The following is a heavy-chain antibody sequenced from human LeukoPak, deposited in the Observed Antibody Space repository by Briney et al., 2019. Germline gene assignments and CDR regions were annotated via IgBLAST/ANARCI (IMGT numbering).Heavy chain of an antibody. CDR3: ARGKVGAIQLWLTY. Sequence: GGSLRLSCAASGFTFSSYWMSWVRQAPGKGLEWVANIKQDGSEKYYVDSVKGRFTISRDNAKNSLYLQMNSLRAEDTAVYYCARGKVGAIQLWLTYWGQETLVTVSS. J-gene: IGHJ4*02. D-gene: IGHD5-18*01. CDR1: GFTFSSYW. V-gene: IGHV3-7*01. CDR2: IKQDGSEK.